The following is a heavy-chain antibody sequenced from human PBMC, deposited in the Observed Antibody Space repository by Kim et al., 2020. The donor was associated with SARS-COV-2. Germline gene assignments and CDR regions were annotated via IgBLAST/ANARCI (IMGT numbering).Heavy chain of an antibody. Sequence: YYNPSLKRRVPISVDTSKNQFSLKLSSVTAADTAVYYCARLQDHRLPSYWGQGTLVTVSS. D-gene: IGHD6-25*01. CDR3: ARLQDHRLPSY. V-gene: IGHV4-39*01. J-gene: IGHJ4*02.